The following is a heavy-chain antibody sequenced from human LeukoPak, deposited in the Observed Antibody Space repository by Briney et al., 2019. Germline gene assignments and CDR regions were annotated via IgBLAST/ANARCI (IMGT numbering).Heavy chain of an antibody. Sequence: SQTLSLTCAVSGDSIGIRGYSWSWIRQPPGRGLEWIGYIHQSGNTYYNPSLQSRVTISIDTSNNHYSLNLISVTAADTAVYFCARRVAGAGTSYFDLWGQGTPVTVSS. CDR2: IHQSGNT. V-gene: IGHV4-30-2*01. D-gene: IGHD6-13*01. J-gene: IGHJ4*02. CDR3: ARRVAGAGTSYFDL. CDR1: GDSIGIRGYS.